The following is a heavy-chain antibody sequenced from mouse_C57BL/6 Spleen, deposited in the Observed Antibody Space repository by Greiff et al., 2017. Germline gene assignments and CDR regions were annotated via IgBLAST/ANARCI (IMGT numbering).Heavy chain of an antibody. CDR3: ASDDGHYFDY. CDR2: IYPGSGNT. J-gene: IGHJ2*01. V-gene: IGHV1-66*01. CDR1: GYSFTSYY. D-gene: IGHD1-1*01. Sequence: VQVVESGPELVKPGASVKISCKASGYSFTSYYIHWVKQRPGQGLEWIGWIYPGSGNTKYNEKFKGKATLTADTSSSTAYMQLSSLTSEDSAVYCCASDDGHYFDYWGQGTTLTVSS.